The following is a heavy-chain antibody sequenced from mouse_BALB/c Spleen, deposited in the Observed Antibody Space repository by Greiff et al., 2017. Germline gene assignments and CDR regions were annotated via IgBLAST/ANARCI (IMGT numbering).Heavy chain of an antibody. CDR1: GFTFSSFG. V-gene: IGHV5-17*02. J-gene: IGHJ2*01. D-gene: IGHD1-1*01. CDR3: ARHGSTFDY. CDR2: ISSGSSTI. Sequence: DVHLVESGGGLVQPGGSRKLSCAASGFTFSSFGMHWVRQAPEKGLEWVAYISSGSSTIYYADTVKGRFTISRDNPKNTLFLQMTSLRSEDTAMYYCARHGSTFDYWGQGTTLTVSS.